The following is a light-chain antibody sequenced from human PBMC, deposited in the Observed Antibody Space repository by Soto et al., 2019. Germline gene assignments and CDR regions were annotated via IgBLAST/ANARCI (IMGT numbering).Light chain of an antibody. CDR3: SSSARTSTLV. V-gene: IGLV2-14*03. J-gene: IGLJ2*01. CDR1: SSDVGAYNS. CDR2: DVS. Sequence: QSALTQPASVSGSPGQSITISCTGTSSDVGAYNSVSWYQQYQGKAPKLIIYDVSNRPSGVSDRFSAYKSANTASLTISGLQAEDEADYYCSSSARTSTLVFGGGTKLTVL.